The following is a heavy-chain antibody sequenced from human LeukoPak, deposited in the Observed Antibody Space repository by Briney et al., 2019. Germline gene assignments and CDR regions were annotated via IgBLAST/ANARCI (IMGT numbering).Heavy chain of an antibody. CDR3: ARRAGHAFDI. CDR2: IYPRDSDT. J-gene: IGHJ3*02. CDR1: GYKFTNYW. Sequence: GESLKISCKGSGYKFTNYWIAWVRQMPGQGLEWLGIIYPRDSDTRYSPSFQGQVTISADKSISTAYLQWSSLKASDTAMYYCARRAGHAFDIWGQGTMVTVSS. V-gene: IGHV5-51*01.